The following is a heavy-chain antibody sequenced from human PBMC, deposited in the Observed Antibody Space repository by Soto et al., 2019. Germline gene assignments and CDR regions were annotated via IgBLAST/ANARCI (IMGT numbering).Heavy chain of an antibody. CDR1: GFTFSSYA. Sequence: XVCLRLSFAACGFTFSSYAMSGVRQAPGKGLEWVSAISGSGGSTYYADSVKGRFTISRDNSKNTLYLQMNSLRAEDTAVYYCPKSGAGGYYFWANWFDPCGQGTLVTVSS. V-gene: IGHV3-23*01. CDR2: ISGSGGST. J-gene: IGHJ5*02. D-gene: IGHD3-10*01. CDR3: PKSGAGGYYFWANWFDP.